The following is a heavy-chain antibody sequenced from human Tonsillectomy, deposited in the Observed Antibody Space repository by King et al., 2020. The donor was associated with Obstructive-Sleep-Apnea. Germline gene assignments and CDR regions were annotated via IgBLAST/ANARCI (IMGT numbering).Heavy chain of an antibody. CDR3: AKVVKRWGLLNAFDI. CDR1: GFSFDDYA. J-gene: IGHJ3*02. CDR2: ISWNSVSI. V-gene: IGHV3-9*01. Sequence: VQLVESGGGLVQPGRSLKLSCAASGFSFDDYAMHWVRQVPGKGLEWVSGISWNSVSIGYADSVKGRCTISRDNAKHSLYLQMNSLRAEDTALYYCAKVVKRWGLLNAFDIWGQGTMVTVSS. D-gene: IGHD1-26*01.